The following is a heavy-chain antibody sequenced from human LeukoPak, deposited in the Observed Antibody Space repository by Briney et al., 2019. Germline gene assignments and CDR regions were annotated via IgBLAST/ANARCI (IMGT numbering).Heavy chain of an antibody. J-gene: IGHJ4*02. CDR1: GGSISSYY. CDR3: ARGGYSGYGPYFDY. CDR2: IYYSGST. D-gene: IGHD5-12*01. Sequence: SETLSPTCTVSGGSISSYYWSWIRQPPGKGLEWIGYIYYSGSTNYNPSLKSRVTISVDTSKNQFSLKLSSVTAADTAVYYCARGGYSGYGPYFDYWGQGTLVTVSS. V-gene: IGHV4-59*01.